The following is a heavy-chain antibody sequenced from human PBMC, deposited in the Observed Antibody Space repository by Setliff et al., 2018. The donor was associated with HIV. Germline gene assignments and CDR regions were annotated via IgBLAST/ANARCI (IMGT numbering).Heavy chain of an antibody. V-gene: IGHV1-2*02. J-gene: IGHJ4*02. D-gene: IGHD3-22*01. CDR1: GYTFTGYY. CDR3: ARDPPYDSSGYYLGLDYYFDY. Sequence: GASVKVSCKASGYTFTGYYMHWVRQAPGQGLGWMGWINPNSGGTNYAQKFQGRVTMTRDTSISTAYMELSRLRSDDTAVYYCARDPPYDSSGYYLGLDYYFDYWGQGTLVTVSS. CDR2: INPNSGGT.